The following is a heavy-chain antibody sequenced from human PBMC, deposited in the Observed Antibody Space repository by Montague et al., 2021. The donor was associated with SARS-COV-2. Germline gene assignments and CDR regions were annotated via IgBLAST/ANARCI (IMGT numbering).Heavy chain of an antibody. D-gene: IGHD3-9*01. V-gene: IGHV4-59*01. CDR2: IYYSGST. Sequence: SETLSLTCTVSGGSISSYYWSWIRQPPGKGLEWIGYIYYSGSTNYNPSLKSRVTISVDTSKNQFSLKLSSVTAADTAVYYCARDNRTDFDWLFPDSGSYYYYMDVWGKGTTVTVSS. CDR1: GGSISSYY. CDR3: ARDNRTDFDWLFPDSGSYYYYMDV. J-gene: IGHJ6*03.